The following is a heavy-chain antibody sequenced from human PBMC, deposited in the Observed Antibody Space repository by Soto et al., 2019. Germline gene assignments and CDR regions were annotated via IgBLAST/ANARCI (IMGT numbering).Heavy chain of an antibody. V-gene: IGHV6-1*01. Sequence: QSQTLSLPCAISGDSVSSNSAAWNWIRQSPSRGLEWLGRTYYRSKWYNDYAVSVKSRITINPDTSKNQFSLQLNSVTPEDTAVYYCAREVSSGIAEYYYYYGMDVWGQGTTVTVSS. J-gene: IGHJ6*02. CDR3: AREVSSGIAEYYYYYGMDV. D-gene: IGHD6-19*01. CDR1: GDSVSSNSAA. CDR2: TYYRSKWYN.